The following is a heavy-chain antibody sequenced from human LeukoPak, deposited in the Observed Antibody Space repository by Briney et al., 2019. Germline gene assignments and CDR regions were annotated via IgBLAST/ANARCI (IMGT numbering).Heavy chain of an antibody. J-gene: IGHJ4*02. D-gene: IGHD6-19*01. CDR2: MNPNSGNT. V-gene: IGHV1-8*01. CDR3: ARVERSGWYEYYFDY. Sequence: ASVKVSXKASGYTFTSYDINWVRQAPGQGPEWMGWMNPNSGNTGYAQKFQGRVTMTRNTSISTAYMELSSLRSEDTAVYYCARVERSGWYEYYFDYWGQGTLVTVSS. CDR1: GYTFTSYD.